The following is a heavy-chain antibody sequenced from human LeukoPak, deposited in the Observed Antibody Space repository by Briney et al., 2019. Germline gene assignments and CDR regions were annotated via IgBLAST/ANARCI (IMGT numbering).Heavy chain of an antibody. Sequence: QPGGSLRLSCEASGLTFSSYAMRWVRQAPGKGLEWVAFISYDGSHQYLADSVKGRFSISRDNSENTLYLQMNSLRHEDTAVYYCARDRYFGSGSSSFDYWGQGTLVTVSS. CDR2: ISYDGSHQ. CDR3: ARDRYFGSGSSSFDY. CDR1: GLTFSSYA. D-gene: IGHD3-10*01. V-gene: IGHV3-30*04. J-gene: IGHJ4*02.